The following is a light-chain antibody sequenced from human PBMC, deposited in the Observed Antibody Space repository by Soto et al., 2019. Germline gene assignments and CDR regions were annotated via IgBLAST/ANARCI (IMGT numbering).Light chain of an antibody. Sequence: EIVMTQSPATLSVSPGERATLSCRASQTVSSNLAWYQQKPGQAPRLLIYGASIRATGIPARFSGSGSGTEFTLSISSLQSGDFAVYYCQQYSNWRTFGQGTKLEIK. V-gene: IGKV3-15*01. CDR3: QQYSNWRT. J-gene: IGKJ2*01. CDR1: QTVSSN. CDR2: GAS.